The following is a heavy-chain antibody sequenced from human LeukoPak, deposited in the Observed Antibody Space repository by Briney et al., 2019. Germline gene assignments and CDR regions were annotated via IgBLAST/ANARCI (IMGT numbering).Heavy chain of an antibody. CDR1: GGSFSGYY. J-gene: IGHJ5*02. CDR3: ARHLRVLGGGVIGGP. V-gene: IGHV4-34*01. D-gene: IGHD3-16*02. Sequence: PSETLSLTCAVYGGSFSGYYWSWIRQPPGKGLEWIGEINHSGSTNYNPSLKSRVTISVDTSKNQFSLKLSSVTAADTAVYYCARHLRVLGGGVIGGPWGQGTLVTVSS. CDR2: INHSGST.